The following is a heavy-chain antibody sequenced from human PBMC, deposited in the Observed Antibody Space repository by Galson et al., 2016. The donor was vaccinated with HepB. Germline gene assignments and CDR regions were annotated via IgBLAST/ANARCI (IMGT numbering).Heavy chain of an antibody. Sequence: SLRLSCAASGFTFSSYAMSWVRQAPGKGLEWVSAISGSGGSTYYADSVKGRFTIFRDNSKNTLYLQMNSLRAEDTAVYYCAKAADYYDSSGYYYLNWFDPWGQGTLVTVSS. J-gene: IGHJ5*02. CDR2: ISGSGGST. CDR3: AKAADYYDSSGYYYLNWFDP. CDR1: GFTFSSYA. D-gene: IGHD3-22*01. V-gene: IGHV3-23*01.